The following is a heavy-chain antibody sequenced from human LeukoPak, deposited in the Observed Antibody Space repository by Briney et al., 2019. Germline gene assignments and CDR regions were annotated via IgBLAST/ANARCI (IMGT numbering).Heavy chain of an antibody. D-gene: IGHD5-12*01. CDR3: AREQVLSYDSTQVYYYYYYMDV. V-gene: IGHV4-39*07. Sequence: SETLSLTCTVSGGSISSSSYYWGWIRQRPGKGLEWIGSIYYSGSTYYNPSLKSRVTISVDTSKNQFSLKLSSVTAADTAVYYCAREQVLSYDSTQVYYYYYYMDVWGKGTTVTVSS. CDR1: GGSISSSSYY. J-gene: IGHJ6*03. CDR2: IYYSGST.